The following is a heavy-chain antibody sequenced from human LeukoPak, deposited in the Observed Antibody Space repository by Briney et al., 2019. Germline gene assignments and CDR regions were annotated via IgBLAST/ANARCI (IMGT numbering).Heavy chain of an antibody. CDR3: ARDSIYYGSGSYYAYMDV. D-gene: IGHD3-10*01. V-gene: IGHV3-30*02. CDR1: GFTFSSYG. J-gene: IGHJ6*03. CDR2: IRYDGSNK. Sequence: GGSLRLSCAASGFTFSSYGMHWVRQAPGKGLEWVAFIRYDGSNKYYADSVKGRFTISRDNAKNSLYLQMNSLRAEDTAVYYCARDSIYYGSGSYYAYMDVWGKGTTVTVSS.